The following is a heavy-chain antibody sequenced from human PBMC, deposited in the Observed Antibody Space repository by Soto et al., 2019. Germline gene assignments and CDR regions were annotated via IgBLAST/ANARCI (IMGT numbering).Heavy chain of an antibody. V-gene: IGHV1-69*13. CDR1: GGTFSSYA. D-gene: IGHD3-3*01. CDR3: ARVRVQRITIFGVVIKERNYYYGMDV. Sequence: SVKVSCKASGGTFSSYAISWVRQAPGQGLEWMGGIIPIFGTANYAQKFQGRVTITADESTSTAYMELSSLRSEDTAVYYCARVRVQRITIFGVVIKERNYYYGMDVWGQGTTVTVSS. CDR2: IIPIFGTA. J-gene: IGHJ6*02.